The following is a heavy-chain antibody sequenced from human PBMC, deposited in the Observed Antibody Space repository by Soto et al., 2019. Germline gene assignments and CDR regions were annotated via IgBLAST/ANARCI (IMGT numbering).Heavy chain of an antibody. J-gene: IGHJ4*02. D-gene: IGHD5-18*01. CDR1: GFTFSGYY. Sequence: PGGSLRLSCAASGFTFSGYYMSWIRQAPGKGLEWVSDISSSSSYTNYADSVKGRFTISRDNAKNSLYLQMNSLRAEDTAVYFCARLPNVNTAMFTDYWGQGTLVTVSS. V-gene: IGHV3-11*06. CDR2: ISSSSSYT. CDR3: ARLPNVNTAMFTDY.